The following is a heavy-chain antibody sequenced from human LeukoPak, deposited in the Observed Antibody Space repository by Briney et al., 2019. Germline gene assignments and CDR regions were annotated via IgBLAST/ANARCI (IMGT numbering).Heavy chain of an antibody. CDR1: GDSISSSIYY. CDR2: MFHSGNS. CDR3: ARLYYYYGMDV. Sequence: SETLSLTCTVSGDSISSSIYYWGWIRQPPGKGLELIGSMFHSGNSYSNPSLKSRVTISVDTSKNQLSLKLSSVTAADTAVYYCARLYYYYGMDVWGQGTTVTVSS. V-gene: IGHV4-39*01. J-gene: IGHJ6*02.